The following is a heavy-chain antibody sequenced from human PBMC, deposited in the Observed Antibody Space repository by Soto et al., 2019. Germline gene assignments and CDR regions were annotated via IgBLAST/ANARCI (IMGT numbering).Heavy chain of an antibody. CDR1: GGSFSGYY. D-gene: IGHD2-21*01. Sequence: SETLSLTCAVYGGSFSGYYWSWIRQPPGKGLEWIGEINHSGSTNYNPSLKSRVTISVDTSKNQFSLKLSSVTAADTAVYYCARTGTGVVVIAIAPNTGVFDYWGQGTLVTVSS. CDR3: ARTGTGVVVIAIAPNTGVFDY. CDR2: INHSGST. J-gene: IGHJ4*02. V-gene: IGHV4-34*01.